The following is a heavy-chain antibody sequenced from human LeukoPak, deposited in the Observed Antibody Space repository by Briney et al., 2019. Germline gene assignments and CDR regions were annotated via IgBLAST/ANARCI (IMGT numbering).Heavy chain of an antibody. Sequence: SETPSLTCTVSGGSISSSSYYRGWIRQPPGKGLEWIGSIYYSGSTYYNPSLKSRVTISVDTSKNQFSLKLSSVTAADTAVYYCARAAPLTSYGMDVWGQGTTVTVSS. V-gene: IGHV4-39*07. CDR2: IYYSGST. D-gene: IGHD3-9*01. CDR3: ARAAPLTSYGMDV. CDR1: GGSISSSSYY. J-gene: IGHJ6*02.